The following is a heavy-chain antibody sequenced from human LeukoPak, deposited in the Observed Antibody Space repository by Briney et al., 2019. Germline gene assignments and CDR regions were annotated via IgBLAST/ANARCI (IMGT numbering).Heavy chain of an antibody. D-gene: IGHD3-16*02. CDR3: ARAFQSLGGLSLPDY. CDR2: IHPNTGNP. V-gene: IGHV7-4-1*02. J-gene: IGHJ4*02. CDR1: GYTLTNYA. Sequence: ASVNVSCKASGYTLTNYAMNWVRQAPGQGLEWMGWIHPNTGNPTYVHGFTGRFVFSLDTSLSTTYLQISSLTAEDTAVYFGARAFQSLGGLSLPDYWGQGTLVTVSS.